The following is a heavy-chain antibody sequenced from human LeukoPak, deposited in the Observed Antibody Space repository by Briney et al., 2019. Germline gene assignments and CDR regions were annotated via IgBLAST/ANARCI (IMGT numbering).Heavy chain of an antibody. CDR3: ARAAVGTSGWYSFDY. Sequence: GGSLRLSCAASGFTFSSYSMHWVRQAPGKGLEWVADISYDTNSEYYADSVRDRFTISRDNSKNTLYLQMISLIPEDTAVYYCARAAVGTSGWYSFDYWGQGALVTVSS. D-gene: IGHD6-19*01. J-gene: IGHJ4*02. CDR1: GFTFSSYS. V-gene: IGHV3-30-3*01. CDR2: ISYDTNSE.